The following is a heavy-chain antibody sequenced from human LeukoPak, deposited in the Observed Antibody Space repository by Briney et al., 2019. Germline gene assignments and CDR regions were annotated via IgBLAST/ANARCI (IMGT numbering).Heavy chain of an antibody. D-gene: IGHD2-21*02. CDR1: GFTFSSYG. CDR2: IWYDGSNK. J-gene: IGHJ3*02. V-gene: IGHV3-33*01. CDR3: ARGPMLAYCGGDCHYDAFDI. Sequence: SGGSLRLSCAASGFTFSSYGMHWVRQAPGKGLEWVAVIWYDGSNKYYADSVKGRFTISRDNSKNTLYLQMNSLRAEDTAVYYCARGPMLAYCGGDCHYDAFDIWGQGTMVTVSS.